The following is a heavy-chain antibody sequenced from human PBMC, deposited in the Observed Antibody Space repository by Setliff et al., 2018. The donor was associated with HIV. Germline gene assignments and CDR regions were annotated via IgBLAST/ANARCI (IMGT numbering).Heavy chain of an antibody. CDR1: GGSISSHC. V-gene: IGHV4-59*11. J-gene: IGHJ4*02. D-gene: IGHD4-17*01. CDR3: AKGAGFYGDYTFDA. CDR2: IYASGSI. Sequence: SETLSLTCTVSGGSISSHCWSWIRQSPGKALEWIGYIYASGSIIYNPSLKSRVTMSVDTSQNQVSLDLESVTAADTAVYYCAKGAGFYGDYTFDAWGQRSLVTVSS.